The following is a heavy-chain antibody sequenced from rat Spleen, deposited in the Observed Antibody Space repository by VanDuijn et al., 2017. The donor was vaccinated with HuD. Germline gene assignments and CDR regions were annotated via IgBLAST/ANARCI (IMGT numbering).Heavy chain of an antibody. CDR3: AALRVPRDY. CDR1: GFTFSNYG. D-gene: IGHD1-11*01. CDR2: ITNSGGST. J-gene: IGHJ2*01. V-gene: IGHV5S23*01. Sequence: EVQLVESGGGLLQPGRSLKLSCAASGFTFSNYGMAWVRQAPTKGLEWVASITNSGGSTYYRDSVKGRFTISRDNAKSTLYLQMNSLRSEDTATYYCAALRVPRDYWGQGVMVTVSS.